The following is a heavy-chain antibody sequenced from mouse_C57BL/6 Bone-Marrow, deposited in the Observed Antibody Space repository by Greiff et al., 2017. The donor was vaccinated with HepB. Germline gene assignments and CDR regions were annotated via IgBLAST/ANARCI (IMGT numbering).Heavy chain of an antibody. J-gene: IGHJ4*01. Sequence: EVHLVESGTVLARPGASVKMSCKTSGYTFTSYWMHWVKQRPGQGLEWIGAIYPGNSDTRYNQKFKGKAKLTAVTSASTAYMELSSLTNEDSAVYYCTHYGSSYTYAMDYWGQGTSVTVSS. CDR2: IYPGNSDT. D-gene: IGHD1-1*01. CDR3: THYGSSYTYAMDY. CDR1: GYTFTSYW. V-gene: IGHV1-5*01.